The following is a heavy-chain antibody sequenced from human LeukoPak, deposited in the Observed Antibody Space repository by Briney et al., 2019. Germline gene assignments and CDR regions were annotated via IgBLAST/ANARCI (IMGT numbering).Heavy chain of an antibody. V-gene: IGHV4-39*01. J-gene: IGHJ4*02. CDR3: ARHYGLNYYDSTALEY. CDR2: RYETGST. Sequence: SETLSLTCSISGDSITKSAFYWGWIRQPPGKGLEWIGSRYETGSTFQNPSLKSRVTISADTSKNQFSLNLTSVTAADTAVYFCARHYGLNYYDSTALEYWGQGILVTVSS. D-gene: IGHD3-22*01. CDR1: GDSITKSAFY.